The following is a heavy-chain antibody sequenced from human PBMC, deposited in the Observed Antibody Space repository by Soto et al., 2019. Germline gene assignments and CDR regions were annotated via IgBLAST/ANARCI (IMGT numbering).Heavy chain of an antibody. CDR2: IYYSGST. CDR3: ARGPIVGATTS. J-gene: IGHJ4*02. V-gene: IGHV4-30-4*01. CDR1: GASISSPSYY. Sequence: SETLSLTCTVSGASISSPSYYWSWIRQPPGKGLEWIGYIYYSGSTYYNPSLKSRVTISVDTSKNQFSLKLSSVTAADTAVYYCARGPIVGATTSWGQGTLVTVSS. D-gene: IGHD1-26*01.